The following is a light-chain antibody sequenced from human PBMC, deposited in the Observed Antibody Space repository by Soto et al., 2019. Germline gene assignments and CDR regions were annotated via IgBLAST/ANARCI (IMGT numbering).Light chain of an antibody. CDR1: QSVSSY. CDR3: QQRSNWPPT. V-gene: IGKV3-11*01. J-gene: IGKJ1*01. Sequence: EIGLTQSPSTLSLSPGERATLSCGASQSVSSYLAWYQQNPGQSPRLLIYDASNRATGIPARFSGSGYGTDFTLTISSLETEDFAVYYCQQRSNWPPTFGQGTKVDIK. CDR2: DAS.